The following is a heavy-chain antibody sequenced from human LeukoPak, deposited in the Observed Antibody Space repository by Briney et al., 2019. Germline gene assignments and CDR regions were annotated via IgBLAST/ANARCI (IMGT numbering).Heavy chain of an antibody. CDR1: GFTFNTYA. V-gene: IGHV3-23*01. D-gene: IGHD7-27*01. Sequence: GGSLRLSCAASGFTFNTYAMSWVRQAPGKGLEWVSTISGSGVSTYYADSVKGRFTISRDNSKNTLYLQMNSLRAEDTAVYYCARRLGLSYYYMDVWGKGTTVTVSS. CDR2: ISGSGVST. J-gene: IGHJ6*03. CDR3: ARRLGLSYYYMDV.